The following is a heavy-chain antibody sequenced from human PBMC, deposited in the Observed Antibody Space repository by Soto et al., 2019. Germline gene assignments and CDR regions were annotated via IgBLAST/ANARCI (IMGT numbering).Heavy chain of an antibody. D-gene: IGHD1-26*01. V-gene: IGHV3-48*03. CDR3: ARDRVSGSYDY. Sequence: EVQLVESGGGLVQPGGSLRLSCAASGFTFSSYEMNWVRQAPGKGLEWVSYISSSGSTIYYADSVKGRFTISRDNAKNSLYLQMNSLRAEDTAVYYCARDRVSGSYDYWGQGTLVTVSS. CDR1: GFTFSSYE. J-gene: IGHJ4*02. CDR2: ISSSGSTI.